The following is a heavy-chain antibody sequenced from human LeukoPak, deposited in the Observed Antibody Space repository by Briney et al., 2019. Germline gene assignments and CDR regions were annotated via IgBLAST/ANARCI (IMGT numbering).Heavy chain of an antibody. V-gene: IGHV3-21*04. CDR1: GFTLSSYS. Sequence: PGGSLRLSCAASGFTLSSYSMNWVRQAPGKGLEWVSSISRSSAYIYYADSVKGRFTISRDNSKNTLYLQMNSLRAEDTAVYYCAKDQINYYDSSGHPDYWGQGTLVTVSS. D-gene: IGHD3-22*01. CDR3: AKDQINYYDSSGHPDY. CDR2: ISRSSAYI. J-gene: IGHJ4*02.